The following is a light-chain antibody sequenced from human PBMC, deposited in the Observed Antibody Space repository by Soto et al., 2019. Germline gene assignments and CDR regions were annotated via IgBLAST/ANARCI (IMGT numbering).Light chain of an antibody. CDR1: QTISSW. Sequence: DIQMTQSPSTLSASVGDRVTITCRASQTISSWLAWYQQKPGKAPKLLIYKASTLKSGVPSRFSGSGSGTEVTLTISSLQPDDFATYDGQHYNSYSEAFGQGAKVELK. J-gene: IGKJ1*01. CDR2: KAS. V-gene: IGKV1-5*03. CDR3: QHYNSYSEA.